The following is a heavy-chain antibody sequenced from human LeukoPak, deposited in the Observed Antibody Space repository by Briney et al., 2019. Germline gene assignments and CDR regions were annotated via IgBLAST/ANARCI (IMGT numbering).Heavy chain of an antibody. Sequence: GGSLRLSCAASGFTFSSYSMNWVRQAPGKGLEWVSYISSGSSTIYYADSVKGRFTISRDNAKNSLYLQMNSLRAEDTAVYYCAKAGYSGRPIDYWGQGTLVTVSS. CDR2: ISSGSSTI. V-gene: IGHV3-48*01. CDR1: GFTFSSYS. CDR3: AKAGYSGRPIDY. D-gene: IGHD5-12*01. J-gene: IGHJ4*02.